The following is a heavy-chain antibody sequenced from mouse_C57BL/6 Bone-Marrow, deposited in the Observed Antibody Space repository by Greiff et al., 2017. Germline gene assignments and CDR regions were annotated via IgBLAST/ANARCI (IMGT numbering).Heavy chain of an antibody. V-gene: IGHV1-69*01. Sequence: QVQLQQPGAELVMPGASVKLSCKASGYTFTSYWMHWVKQRPGQGLEWIGEIDPSDSYTNYNQKFKGKSTLTVDKSSSTAYMQLSSLTSEDSAVYYCARDGTVVSYYFDYGGQGTTLTVSS. D-gene: IGHD1-1*01. J-gene: IGHJ2*01. CDR3: ARDGTVVSYYFDY. CDR1: GYTFTSYW. CDR2: IDPSDSYT.